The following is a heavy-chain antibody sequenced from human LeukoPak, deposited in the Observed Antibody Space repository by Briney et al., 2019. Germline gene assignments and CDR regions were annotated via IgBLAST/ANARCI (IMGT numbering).Heavy chain of an antibody. CDR2: ISSSSSII. D-gene: IGHD3-16*01. V-gene: IGHV3-48*04. CDR1: GFTFSSYS. J-gene: IGHJ4*02. CDR3: ARDLGDNPARY. Sequence: GGSLRLSCAASGFTFSSYSMNWVRQAPGKGLEWASYISSSSSIIYYADSVKGRFTISRDNAKNSLYLQMNSLRAEDTAVYYCARDLGDNPARYWGQGTLVTVSS.